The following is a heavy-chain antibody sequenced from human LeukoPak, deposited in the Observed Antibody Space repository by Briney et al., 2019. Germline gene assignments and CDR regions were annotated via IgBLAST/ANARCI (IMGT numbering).Heavy chain of an antibody. V-gene: IGHV4-34*01. CDR2: INHSGST. J-gene: IGHJ4*02. Sequence: PSETLSLTCAVYGGSFSGYYWSWIRQPPGKGLEWIGEINHSGSTNYNPSLKSRVTISVDTSKNQFSLKLSSVTAADTAVYYCARGPGPSRDYYDSSGYYFGFDYWGQGTLVTVSS. D-gene: IGHD3-22*01. CDR3: ARGPGPSRDYYDSSGYYFGFDY. CDR1: GGSFSGYY.